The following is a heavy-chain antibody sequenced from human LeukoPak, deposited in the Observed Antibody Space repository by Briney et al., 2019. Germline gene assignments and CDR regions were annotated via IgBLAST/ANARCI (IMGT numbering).Heavy chain of an antibody. J-gene: IGHJ6*03. CDR3: ARDYSFLEWLSMGHYYYYYMDV. Sequence: SETLSLTCTVSGGSISSSSYYWGWIRQPPGKGLEWIGSIYYSGSTYYNPSLKSRVTISVDTSKNQFSLKLSSVTAADTAVYYCARDYSFLEWLSMGHYYYYYMDVWGKGTTVTVSS. CDR2: IYYSGST. CDR1: GGSISSSSYY. V-gene: IGHV4-39*07. D-gene: IGHD3-3*01.